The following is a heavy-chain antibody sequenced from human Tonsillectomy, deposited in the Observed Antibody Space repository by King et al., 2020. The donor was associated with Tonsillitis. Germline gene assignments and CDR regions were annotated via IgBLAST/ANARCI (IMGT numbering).Heavy chain of an antibody. CDR3: AREVVDTSGWGKNWFDP. CDR2: ISHSENS. V-gene: IGHV4-30-2*01. CDR1: GGSVSNGGYS. Sequence: LQLQESGSGLVKPSQTLSLTCAVSGGSVSNGGYSWTWIRQPPGKGLEWIGRISHSENSYYKPSLKRRLTISVDRSKNQVSLRLTSVTAADTAVYYCAREVVDTSGWGKNWFDPWGQGALVTVSS. D-gene: IGHD6-19*01. J-gene: IGHJ5*02.